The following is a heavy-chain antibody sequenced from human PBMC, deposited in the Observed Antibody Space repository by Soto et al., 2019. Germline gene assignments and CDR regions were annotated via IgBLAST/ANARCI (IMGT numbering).Heavy chain of an antibody. V-gene: IGHV1-69*13. CDR2: IIPIFGTA. J-gene: IGHJ6*02. CDR3: ARGRLYRAAAGTLGYYYYGMDV. CDR1: GGTFSSYA. Sequence: ASVKVSCKASGGTFSSYAISWVRQAPGQGLEWMGGIIPIFGTANYAQKFQGRVTITADESTSTAYMELSSLRSEDTAVYYCARGRLYRAAAGTLGYYYYGMDVWGQGTTVTVSS. D-gene: IGHD6-13*01.